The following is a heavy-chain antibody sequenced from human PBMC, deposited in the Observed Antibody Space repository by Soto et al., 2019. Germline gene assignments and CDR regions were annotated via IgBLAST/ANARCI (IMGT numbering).Heavy chain of an antibody. CDR2: INTNTGNP. J-gene: IGHJ6*02. CDR1: GYTFTSYA. CDR3: ARGGYSSSSFIGYYYYYGMDV. V-gene: IGHV7-4-1*01. Sequence: QVQLVQSGSELKKPGASVKVSCKASGYTFTSYAMNWVRQAPGQGLEWMGWINTNTGNPTYAQGFTGRFVFSLDTSVSTAYLQICSLKAEDTAVYYCARGGYSSSSFIGYYYYYGMDVWGQGTTVTVSS. D-gene: IGHD6-6*01.